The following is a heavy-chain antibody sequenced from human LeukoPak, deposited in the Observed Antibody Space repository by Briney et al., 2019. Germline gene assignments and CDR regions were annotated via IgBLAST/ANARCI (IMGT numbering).Heavy chain of an antibody. V-gene: IGHV4-39*07. CDR2: IYYSGST. Sequence: SETLSLTCTVSGGSISSSSYYWGWIRQPPGKGLEWIGSIYYSGSTYYNPSLKSRVTISVDTSKNQFSLKLSSVTAADTAVYYCARGSSGWSYHWFDPWGQGTLVTVSS. CDR1: GGSISSSSYY. D-gene: IGHD6-19*01. J-gene: IGHJ5*02. CDR3: ARGSSGWSYHWFDP.